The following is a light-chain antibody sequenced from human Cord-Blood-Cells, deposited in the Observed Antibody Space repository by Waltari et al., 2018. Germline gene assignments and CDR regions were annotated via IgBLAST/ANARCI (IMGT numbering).Light chain of an antibody. CDR1: QSISSY. CDR2: AAS. J-gene: IGKJ5*01. V-gene: IGKV1-39*01. Sequence: DIQMTHSPSSLPASVGDRVPITCRASQSISSYLNWYQQKPGKAPKLLIYAASSLQSGVPSRFSGSGSGTDFTLTISSLQPEDFATYYCQQSYSTAITFGQGTRLEIK. CDR3: QQSYSTAIT.